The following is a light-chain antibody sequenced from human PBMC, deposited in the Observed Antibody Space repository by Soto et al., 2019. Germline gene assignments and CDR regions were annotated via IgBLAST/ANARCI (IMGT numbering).Light chain of an antibody. Sequence: DLQLTQSPSFLSASVGDRVTITCRASQGISSHLLWYQQKPGKAPKLLIYAASTLQSGVPSRFSGGGSGTEFTLTISSLQPEDFATYYCQHVNSYPLTFGGGTKVEIK. J-gene: IGKJ4*01. CDR1: QGISSH. V-gene: IGKV1-9*01. CDR3: QHVNSYPLT. CDR2: AAS.